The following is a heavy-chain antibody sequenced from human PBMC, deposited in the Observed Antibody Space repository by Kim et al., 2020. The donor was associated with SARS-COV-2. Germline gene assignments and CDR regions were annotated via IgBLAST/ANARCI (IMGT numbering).Heavy chain of an antibody. Sequence: KFQGRVTMTEDTSTDTAYMELSSLRSEDTAVYYCATMFSYCSGGSCSHFDYWGQGTLVTVSS. V-gene: IGHV1-24*01. D-gene: IGHD2-15*01. J-gene: IGHJ4*02. CDR3: ATMFSYCSGGSCSHFDY.